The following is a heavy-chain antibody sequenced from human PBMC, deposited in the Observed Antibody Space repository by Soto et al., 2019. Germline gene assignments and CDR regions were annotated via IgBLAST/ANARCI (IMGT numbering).Heavy chain of an antibody. V-gene: IGHV3-30*18. CDR2: ISYDGSNK. CDR3: AKDLISGSNWSKMDV. Sequence: GGSLRLSCAASGFTFSSYGMHWVRQAPGKGLEWVAVISYDGSNKYYEDSVKGRFTISRDNSKNTVYLQMNSLSAEDTAVYYCAKDLISGSNWSKMDVWGQGTTVTSP. CDR1: GFTFSSYG. D-gene: IGHD6-13*01. J-gene: IGHJ6*02.